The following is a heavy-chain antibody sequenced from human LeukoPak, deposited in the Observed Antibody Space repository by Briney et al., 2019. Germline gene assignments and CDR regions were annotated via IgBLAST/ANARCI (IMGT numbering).Heavy chain of an antibody. J-gene: IGHJ3*02. V-gene: IGHV4-59*01. Sequence: KPSETLSLTCTVSGDSINNYYWSWIRQPPGKGLEWIGYIYYSGSTNYNPSLKSRVTISVDTSKNQFSLKLSSVTAADTAVYYCARERPPYQLGAFDIWGQGTMVTVSS. CDR3: ARERPPYQLGAFDI. CDR1: GDSINNYY. CDR2: IYYSGST. D-gene: IGHD2-2*01.